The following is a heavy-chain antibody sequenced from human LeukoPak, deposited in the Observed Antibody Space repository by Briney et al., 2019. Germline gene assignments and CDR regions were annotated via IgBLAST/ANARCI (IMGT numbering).Heavy chain of an antibody. Sequence: GGSLRLSCAASGFTFSSYSMNWVRQAPGKGLEWVSSISSSSSYIYYADSVKGRFTISRDNAKNSLYLQMNSLRAEDTAVYYCARKTDECSSTSCPLDYWVQGTLVTVSS. D-gene: IGHD2-2*01. J-gene: IGHJ4*02. V-gene: IGHV3-21*01. CDR1: GFTFSSYS. CDR3: ARKTDECSSTSCPLDY. CDR2: ISSSSSYI.